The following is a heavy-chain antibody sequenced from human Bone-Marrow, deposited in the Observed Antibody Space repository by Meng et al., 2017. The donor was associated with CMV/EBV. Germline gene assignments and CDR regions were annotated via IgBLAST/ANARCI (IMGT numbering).Heavy chain of an antibody. CDR3: ARKPNHVGGYYYFDL. CDR1: GGSFSGYY. V-gene: IGHV4-34*01. D-gene: IGHD2/OR15-2a*01. CDR2: IYHSGST. J-gene: IGHJ2*01. Sequence: GSLRLSCAVYGGSFSGYYWSWIRQPPGKGLEWIGSIYHSGSTYYNPSLKSRVTISVDTSKNQFSLKLSSVTAADTAVYYCARKPNHVGGYYYFDLWGRGTLVTVSS.